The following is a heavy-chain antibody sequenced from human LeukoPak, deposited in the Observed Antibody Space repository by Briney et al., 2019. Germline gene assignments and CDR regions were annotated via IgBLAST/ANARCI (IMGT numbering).Heavy chain of an antibody. J-gene: IGHJ4*02. Sequence: GGSLRLSCAASGFTVSSDYMSWVRQAPGKGLEWVSVIYSGGSTYYADSVKGRFTISRDNSKNTLYLQMNSLRAEDTAVYYCARAYYFLTFDYWGQGTLVTVSS. D-gene: IGHD2/OR15-2a*01. CDR1: GFTVSSDY. V-gene: IGHV3-53*01. CDR2: IYSGGST. CDR3: ARAYYFLTFDY.